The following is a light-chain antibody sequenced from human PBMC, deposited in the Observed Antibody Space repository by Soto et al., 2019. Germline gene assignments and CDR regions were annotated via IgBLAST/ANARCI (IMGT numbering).Light chain of an antibody. CDR1: SSDVGGYNH. J-gene: IGLJ1*01. V-gene: IGLV2-14*01. CDR3: SSYTSSTTLGV. CDR2: DVS. Sequence: QSVLTQPASVSGSPGQSITISCTGTSSDVGGYNHVSWYQQHPGRAPKLMIYDVSNWPSGVSNRFSGSKSGNTASLTISGLQAEDEADYYCSSYTSSTTLGVFGTGTKLTVL.